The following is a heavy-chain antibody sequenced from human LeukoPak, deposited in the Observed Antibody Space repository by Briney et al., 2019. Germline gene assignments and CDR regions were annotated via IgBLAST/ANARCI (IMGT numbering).Heavy chain of an antibody. D-gene: IGHD3-10*01. CDR1: GGSISSSNW. CDR2: IYHSGST. CDR3: ARGITLIRGVISFDY. J-gene: IGHJ4*02. Sequence: SGTLSLTCAVSGGSISSSNWWSWARQPPGKGLEWIGEIYHSGSTNYSPSLKSRVTISVDKSKNQLSLNLSSVTAADTAVYYCARGITLIRGVISFDYWGQGTLVTVSS. V-gene: IGHV4-4*02.